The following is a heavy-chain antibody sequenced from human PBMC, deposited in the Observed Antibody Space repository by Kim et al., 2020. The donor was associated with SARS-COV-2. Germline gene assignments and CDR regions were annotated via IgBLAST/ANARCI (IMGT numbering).Heavy chain of an antibody. CDR3: ARHKSGGSYDY. J-gene: IGHJ4*02. Sequence: SETLSLTCTVSGGSISGYYWSWIRQSPGNGLEWIGYIYYSGSTNYNPSLKNRVTISVDTSRNQVSLKLSSVTAADTAVYYCARHKSGGSYDYWGQGTL. CDR2: IYYSGST. D-gene: IGHD1-26*01. V-gene: IGHV4-59*08. CDR1: GGSISGYY.